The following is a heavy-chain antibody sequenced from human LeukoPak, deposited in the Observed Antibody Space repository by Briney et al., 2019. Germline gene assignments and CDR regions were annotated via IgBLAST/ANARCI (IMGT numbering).Heavy chain of an antibody. J-gene: IGHJ6*04. V-gene: IGHV4-34*01. CDR1: GGSFSGYY. CDR3: ARDKVRGVQGRYYYYYGMDV. CDR2: INHSGST. Sequence: PSETLSLTCAVYGGSFSGYYWSWIRQPPGKGLEWIGEINHSGSTNYNPSLKSRVTISVDTSKNQFSLKLSSVTAADTAAYYCARDKVRGVQGRYYYYYGMDVWGKGTTVTVSS. D-gene: IGHD3-10*01.